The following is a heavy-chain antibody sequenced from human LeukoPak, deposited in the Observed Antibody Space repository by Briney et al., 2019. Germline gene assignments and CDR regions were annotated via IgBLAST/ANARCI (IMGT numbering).Heavy chain of an antibody. D-gene: IGHD3-3*01. Sequence: QPGGSLRLSCAASGFTFSSYGMHWVRQAPGKGLEWVAVIWYDGSNKYHADSVKGRFTISRDNSKNTLDLQMNSLRAEDTAVYYCARDRSYDFWSGYSTPDYWGQGTLVTVSS. J-gene: IGHJ4*02. CDR1: GFTFSSYG. V-gene: IGHV3-33*01. CDR2: IWYDGSNK. CDR3: ARDRSYDFWSGYSTPDY.